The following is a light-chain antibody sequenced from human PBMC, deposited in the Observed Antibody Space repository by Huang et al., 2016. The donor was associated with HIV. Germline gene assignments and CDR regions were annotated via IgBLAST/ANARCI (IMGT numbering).Light chain of an antibody. CDR3: QQYTNWPLT. Sequence: EILMTQSPATPSVFPGERATLSCRASQSVRSNLAWYQQKPGQTPRLLLYGASTRATGIPDRFSCSGSGTEFTLTISSLQSEDFAVYYCQQYTNWPLTFGGGTKVEIK. CDR1: QSVRSN. V-gene: IGKV3-15*01. J-gene: IGKJ4*01. CDR2: GAS.